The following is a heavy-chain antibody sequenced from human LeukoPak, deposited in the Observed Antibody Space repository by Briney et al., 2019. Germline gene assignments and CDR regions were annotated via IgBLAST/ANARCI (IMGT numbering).Heavy chain of an antibody. D-gene: IGHD2-2*02. CDR2: ISSSGSTI. V-gene: IGHV3-48*03. CDR3: ARTGVPAAIVRWFDP. Sequence: GGSLRLSCAASGFTFSSYEMNWVRQAPGKGLEWVSYISSSGSTIYYADPVKGRFTISRDNAKNSLYLQMNSLRAEDTAVYYCARTGVPAAIVRWFDPWGQGTLVTVSS. J-gene: IGHJ5*02. CDR1: GFTFSSYE.